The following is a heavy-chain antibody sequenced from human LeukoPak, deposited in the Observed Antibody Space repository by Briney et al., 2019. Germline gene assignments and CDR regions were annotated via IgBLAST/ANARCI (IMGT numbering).Heavy chain of an antibody. CDR2: ISDDGSSK. Sequence: GGSLRLSCAASGFTLSSYAMHWVRQDPGKGLEWVADISDDGSSKYYADSVKGRFSISRDNSRNTLYLQMNSLRAEDTAVYYCARDKSQGGSGWLASYFDYWGQGTLVTVSS. CDR3: ARDKSQGGSGWLASYFDY. CDR1: GFTLSSYA. V-gene: IGHV3-30*04. J-gene: IGHJ4*02. D-gene: IGHD6-19*01.